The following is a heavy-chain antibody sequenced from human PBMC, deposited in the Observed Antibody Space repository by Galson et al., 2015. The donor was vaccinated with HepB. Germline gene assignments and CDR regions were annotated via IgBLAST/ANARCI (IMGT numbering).Heavy chain of an antibody. D-gene: IGHD3-10*01. CDR2: LNWNGGTR. CDR1: GFTFDDHG. J-gene: IGHJ4*02. V-gene: IGHV3-20*04. Sequence: SLRLSCAASGFTFDDHGMTWVRQAPGKGLEWVAGLNWNGGTRNYAASVKGRFTISRDNAKDSLYLEMNSLRVEDTALYYCARVRDYYASGSPLDYWGQGILVSVFS. CDR3: ARVRDYYASGSPLDY.